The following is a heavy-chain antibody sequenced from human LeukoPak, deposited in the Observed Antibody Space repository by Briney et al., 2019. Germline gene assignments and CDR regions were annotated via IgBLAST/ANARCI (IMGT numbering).Heavy chain of an antibody. CDR1: GFTFSSYG. J-gene: IGHJ4*02. D-gene: IGHD6-19*01. CDR2: ISYDGSNK. Sequence: GRSLRLSCAASGFTFSSYGMHWVRQAPGKGLEWVAVISYDGSNKYYADSVKGRFTISRDNSKNTLYLQMNNLRAEDTAVYYCAKLTGVAGTGDYWGQGTLVTVSS. CDR3: AKLTGVAGTGDY. V-gene: IGHV3-30*18.